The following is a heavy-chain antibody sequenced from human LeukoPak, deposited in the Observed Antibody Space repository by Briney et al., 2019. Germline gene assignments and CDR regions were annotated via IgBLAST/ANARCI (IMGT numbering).Heavy chain of an antibody. J-gene: IGHJ4*02. Sequence: ETLSLTCAVYGGSFSGDYWSWVRQAPGKGLEWVSVIYSGGSTYFADSVKGQFAISRDNSKNTVYLQLNSLRAEDTAVYYCSSGISTKYSFDYWGQGTLVTVSS. CDR3: SSGISTKYSFDY. V-gene: IGHV3-53*01. CDR2: IYSGGST. D-gene: IGHD1-14*01. CDR1: GGSFSGDY.